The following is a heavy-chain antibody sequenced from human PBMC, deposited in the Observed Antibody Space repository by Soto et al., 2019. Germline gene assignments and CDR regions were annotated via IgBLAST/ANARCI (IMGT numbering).Heavy chain of an antibody. J-gene: IGHJ5*02. V-gene: IGHV3-53*01. D-gene: IGHD3-22*01. CDR3: ARESGYYDSSPEWFDP. Sequence: GGSLRLSCAASGFTVSSNYMSWVRQAPGKGLEWVSVIYSGGSTYYADSVKGRFTISRDNSKNTLYLQMNSLRAEDTAVYYCARESGYYDSSPEWFDPWGQGTLVTVSS. CDR2: IYSGGST. CDR1: GFTVSSNY.